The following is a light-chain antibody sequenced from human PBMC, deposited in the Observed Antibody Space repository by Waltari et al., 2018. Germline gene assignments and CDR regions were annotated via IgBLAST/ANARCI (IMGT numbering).Light chain of an antibody. Sequence: EIVLTQSPGTLSLSPGEIATLSCRASETVTNNYLAWFQQKPGQTPRLLIYDTYFRATGVPDRFSGSGSGTDFTLTISRLEPEDFAVYYCHQCAHSPRTFGQGTRVEIK. CDR3: HQCAHSPRT. CDR2: DTY. CDR1: ETVTNNY. J-gene: IGKJ1*01. V-gene: IGKV3-20*01.